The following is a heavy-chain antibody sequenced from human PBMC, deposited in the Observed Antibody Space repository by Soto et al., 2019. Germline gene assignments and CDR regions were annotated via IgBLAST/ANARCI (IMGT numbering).Heavy chain of an antibody. CDR2: ISSSSYI. Sequence: EVQLVESGGGLVKPGGSLRLSCAASGFTFSSYSMNWVRQAPGKGLEWVSSISSSSYIYYADSVKGRFTISGDNAKNSLYLQMNSLRAEDTAVYYCARVKQQLADYWGQGTLVTVSS. CDR3: ARVKQQLADY. D-gene: IGHD6-6*01. J-gene: IGHJ4*02. V-gene: IGHV3-21*01. CDR1: GFTFSSYS.